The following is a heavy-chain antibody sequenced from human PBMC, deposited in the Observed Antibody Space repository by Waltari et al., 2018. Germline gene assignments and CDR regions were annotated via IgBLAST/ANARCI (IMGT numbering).Heavy chain of an antibody. J-gene: IGHJ4*02. CDR3: ARVPGYGEAY. CDR2: FIPSVVTA. Sequence: QVQLVQSGAEVKKPGSSVKVSCKASGGTFSSYAISWVRQAPGLGLEWVGRGAGRGFGVWGGFIPSVVTANDAQRLQGRVTITADESTGTAYMGLSMLRSEDTAVYDCARVPGYGEAYWGQGTLVTVSS. CDR1: GGTFSSYA. D-gene: IGHD4-17*01. V-gene: IGHV1-69*01.